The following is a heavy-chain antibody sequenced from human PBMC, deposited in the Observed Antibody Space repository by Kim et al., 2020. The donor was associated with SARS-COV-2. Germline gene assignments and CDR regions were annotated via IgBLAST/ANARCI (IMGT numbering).Heavy chain of an antibody. D-gene: IGHD6-13*01. CDR1: GFTFSSYS. CDR3: ARGEFEKGWIPAAGNSAGEYFQH. Sequence: GGSLRLSCAASGFTFSSYSMNWVRQAPGKGLEWVSSISSSSSYIYYADSVKGRFTISRDNAKNSLYLQMNSLRAEDTAVYYCARGEFEKGWIPAAGNSAGEYFQHWGQGTLVTVSS. V-gene: IGHV3-21*01. CDR2: ISSSSSYI. J-gene: IGHJ1*01.